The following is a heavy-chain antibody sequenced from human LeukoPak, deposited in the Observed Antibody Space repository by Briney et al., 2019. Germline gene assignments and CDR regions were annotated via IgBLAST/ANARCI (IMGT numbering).Heavy chain of an antibody. CDR3: ARTFTRYFDWLPYY. CDR1: GYTFTGYY. CDR2: SNPNSGGT. Sequence: GASVKVSCKACGYTFTGYYMHWVRQAPGQGLEWMGWSNPNSGGTNYAQKFQGRVTMTRDTSISTAYMELSRLRPDDTAVYYCARTFTRYFDWLPYYWGQGTLVTVSS. V-gene: IGHV1-2*02. J-gene: IGHJ4*02. D-gene: IGHD3-9*01.